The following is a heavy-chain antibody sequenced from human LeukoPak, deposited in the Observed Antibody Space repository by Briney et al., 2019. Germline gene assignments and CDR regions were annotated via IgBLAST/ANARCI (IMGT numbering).Heavy chain of an antibody. Sequence: GGSLRLSCAASGFTFSSYSMNWVRQAPGKGLEWVSSTTSTLSYIYYADSVKGRFTISRDNAKNSLYLQMNSLRDDDTAVYYCARAPPNGLIDSWGQGTLVTVSS. CDR3: ARAPPNGLIDS. CDR1: GFTFSSYS. V-gene: IGHV3-21*01. J-gene: IGHJ4*02. CDR2: TTSTLSYI.